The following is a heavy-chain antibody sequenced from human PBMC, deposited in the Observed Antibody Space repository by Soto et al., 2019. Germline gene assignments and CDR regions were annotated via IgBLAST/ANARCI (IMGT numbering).Heavy chain of an antibody. CDR3: ARQGQLADYFDY. Sequence: SETLSLTCAVYGGSFSCYYWSWIRQPPGKGLEWIGEINHSGSTNYNPSLKSRVTISVDTSKSQFSLKLSSVTAADTAVYYCARQGQLADYFDYWGQGTLVTVSS. V-gene: IGHV4-34*01. J-gene: IGHJ4*02. CDR2: INHSGST. CDR1: GGSFSCYY. D-gene: IGHD6-13*01.